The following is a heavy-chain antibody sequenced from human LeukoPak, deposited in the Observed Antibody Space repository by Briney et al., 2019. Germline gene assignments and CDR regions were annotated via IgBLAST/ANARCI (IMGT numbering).Heavy chain of an antibody. V-gene: IGHV3-64*01. CDR3: AREVRQWLVDY. D-gene: IGHD6-19*01. Sequence: GGFLRLSCAASGFTFSNYAMHWVRQVPGKGPEYVSVISGNGGSTYYANSVKGRFIISRDNSKNTLYLQMGSLTVEDMAVYYCAREVRQWLVDYWGQGTLVTVSS. J-gene: IGHJ4*02. CDR1: GFTFSNYA. CDR2: ISGNGGST.